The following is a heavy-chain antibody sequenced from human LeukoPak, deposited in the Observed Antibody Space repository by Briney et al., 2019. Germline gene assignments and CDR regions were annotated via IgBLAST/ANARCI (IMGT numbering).Heavy chain of an antibody. V-gene: IGHV3-33*08. CDR1: GFSFSSYG. D-gene: IGHD2-21*02. CDR3: ARDDLSLQDY. J-gene: IGHJ4*02. CDR2: IWYDGSNK. Sequence: PGTSLRLSCAASGFSFSSYGMHWVRQAPGKGLEWVAVIWYDGSNKYYADSVKGRFTISRDNSKNTLYLQMNSLRAEDTAVYYCARDDLSLQDYWGQGTLVTVSS.